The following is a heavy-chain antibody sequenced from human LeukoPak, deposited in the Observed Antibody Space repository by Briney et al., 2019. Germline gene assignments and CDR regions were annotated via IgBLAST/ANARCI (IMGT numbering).Heavy chain of an antibody. Sequence: GGSLRLSCAASGFTFSSYGMHWVRQAPGKGLEWVAVISYDGSNKYYADSVKGRFTISRVNSKNTLYLQMNSLRAEDTAVYYCAKDGGVGFHSGYPTGYFDYWGQGTLVTVSS. CDR2: ISYDGSNK. D-gene: IGHD5-12*01. J-gene: IGHJ4*02. V-gene: IGHV3-30*18. CDR3: AKDGGVGFHSGYPTGYFDY. CDR1: GFTFSSYG.